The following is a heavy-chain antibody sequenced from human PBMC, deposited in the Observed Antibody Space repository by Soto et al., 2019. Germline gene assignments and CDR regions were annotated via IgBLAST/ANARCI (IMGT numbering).Heavy chain of an antibody. CDR3: ARDRRPPRYSYGMDV. V-gene: IGHV3-53*01. D-gene: IGHD6-6*01. CDR2: IYSGGST. Sequence: EVQLVESGGGLIQPGGSLRLSCAASGFTVSSNYMSWVRQAPGKGLEWVSVIYSGGSTYYADSVNGRFTISGDNSKNTLYLHMNSLRADNTAVYYCARDRRPPRYSYGMDVWGQGTTVTVSS. J-gene: IGHJ6*02. CDR1: GFTVSSNY.